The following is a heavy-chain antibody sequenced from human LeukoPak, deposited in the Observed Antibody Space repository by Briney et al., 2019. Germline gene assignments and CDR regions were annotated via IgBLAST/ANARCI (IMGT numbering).Heavy chain of an antibody. CDR3: ARGQWLDNY. D-gene: IGHD6-19*01. CDR1: GGSFSGHY. CDR2: INHSGST. Sequence: SETLSLTCAVYGGSFSGHYWSWIRQPPGKGLEWIGEINHSGSTNYNPSLKSRVTMSVDTSKNQFSLKLSSVAAADTGVYYCARGQWLDNYWGQGTLVTVSS. V-gene: IGHV4-34*01. J-gene: IGHJ4*02.